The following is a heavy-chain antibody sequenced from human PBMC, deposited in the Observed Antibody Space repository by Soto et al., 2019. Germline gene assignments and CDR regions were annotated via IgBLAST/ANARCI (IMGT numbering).Heavy chain of an antibody. D-gene: IGHD1-26*01. CDR1: GFTFSSYG. CDR3: AKDLGGSYYDYFDY. Sequence: QVQLVESGGGVVQPGRSLRLSCAASGFTFSSYGMHWVRQAPGKGLEWVAVISYDGSNKYYADSVKGRFTISRDNSKNPLYLQMNSLRAEDTAVYYCAKDLGGSYYDYFDYWGQGTLVTVSS. CDR2: ISYDGSNK. J-gene: IGHJ4*02. V-gene: IGHV3-30*18.